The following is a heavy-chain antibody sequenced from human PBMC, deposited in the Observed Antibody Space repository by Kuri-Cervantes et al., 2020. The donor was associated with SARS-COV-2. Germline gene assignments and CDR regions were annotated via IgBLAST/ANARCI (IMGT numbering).Heavy chain of an antibody. V-gene: IGHV3-11*04. CDR3: ARDSPLVGATWNYFDY. Sequence: GESLKISCAASGFTFSDYYTSWIRQAPGKGLEWVSYISSSGSTIYYADSVKGRFTISRDNAKNSLYLQMNSLRAEDTAVYYCARDSPLVGATWNYFDYWGRGTLVTVSS. D-gene: IGHD1-26*01. CDR1: GFTFSDYY. J-gene: IGHJ4*02. CDR2: ISSSGSTI.